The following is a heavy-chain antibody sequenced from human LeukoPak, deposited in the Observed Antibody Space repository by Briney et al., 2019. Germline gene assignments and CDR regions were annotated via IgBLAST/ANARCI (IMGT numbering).Heavy chain of an antibody. CDR1: GGSISSSSYY. Sequence: SETLSLTCTVSGGSISSSSYYWGWIRQPPGKGLEWIGSIYYSGSTYYNPSLKSRVTISVDTSKNQFSLKLSSVTAADTAVYYCARRGNCSSTSCFGWFDPWGQGTLVTVSS. D-gene: IGHD2-2*01. CDR3: ARRGNCSSTSCFGWFDP. V-gene: IGHV4-39*01. J-gene: IGHJ5*02. CDR2: IYYSGST.